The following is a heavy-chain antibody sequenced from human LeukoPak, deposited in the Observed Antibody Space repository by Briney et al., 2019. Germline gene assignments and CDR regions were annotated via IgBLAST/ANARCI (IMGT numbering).Heavy chain of an antibody. CDR2: IYTSGST. CDR1: GGSISSGSYY. V-gene: IGHV4-61*02. D-gene: IGHD3-22*01. Sequence: PSETLSLTCTVSGGSISSGSYYWSWIRQPAGKGLEWIGRIYTSGSTTYNPSLKSRVTISVDTSKNQFSLKLSSVTAADTAVYYCARHNWVAPSGYPYYFDYWGQGTLVTVSS. J-gene: IGHJ4*02. CDR3: ARHNWVAPSGYPYYFDY.